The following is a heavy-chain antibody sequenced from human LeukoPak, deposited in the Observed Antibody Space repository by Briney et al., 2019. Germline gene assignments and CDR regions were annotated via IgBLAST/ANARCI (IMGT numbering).Heavy chain of an antibody. J-gene: IGHJ4*02. CDR3: ARGPSSGNALNY. D-gene: IGHD3-16*01. CDR2: IKQDGSDK. V-gene: IGHV3-7*04. CDR1: GFIFSSYW. Sequence: GGSLRLSCAASGFIFSSYWMSWVRQAPGKGLEWVAKIKQDGSDKYYVDSVKGRFTISRDNAKNSLYLQMNSLRAEDTAVYFCARGPSSGNALNYWGQGTLVSVSS.